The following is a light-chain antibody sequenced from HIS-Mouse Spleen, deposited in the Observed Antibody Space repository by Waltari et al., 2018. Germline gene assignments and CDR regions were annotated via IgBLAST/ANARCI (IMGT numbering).Light chain of an antibody. Sequence: QSALTQPASVSGSPGQSINIPCTGTSSHVGVYNVSPWYQQNPGKAPKLMIYDVSNRPSGVSNRFSGSKSGNTASLTISGLQAEDEADYYCSSYTSSSTLVFGTGTKVTVL. J-gene: IGLJ1*01. CDR2: DVS. CDR3: SSYTSSSTLV. V-gene: IGLV2-14*03. CDR1: SSHVGVYNV.